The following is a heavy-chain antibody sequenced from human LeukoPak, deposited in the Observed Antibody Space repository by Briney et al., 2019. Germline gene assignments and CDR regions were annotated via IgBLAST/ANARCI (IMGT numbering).Heavy chain of an antibody. Sequence: GGSLRLSCAASGFSVSSYYMSWVRQPPGKGLEWVSVMYTGGGRYYGDSVKGRFTISRDNPKNTVFLQMNSLRVEDTALYYCTRGQSYCGADCYSDWGQGTLVTVSS. CDR2: MYTGGGR. CDR3: TRGQSYCGADCYSD. CDR1: GFSVSSYY. D-gene: IGHD2-21*02. J-gene: IGHJ4*02. V-gene: IGHV3-66*01.